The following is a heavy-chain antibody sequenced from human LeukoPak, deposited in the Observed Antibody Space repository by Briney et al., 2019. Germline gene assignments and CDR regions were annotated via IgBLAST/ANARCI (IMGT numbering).Heavy chain of an antibody. CDR1: GFTFSSYA. J-gene: IGHJ6*04. CDR3: AGLGITMIGGV. V-gene: IGHV3-23*01. CDR2: ISDSGGST. Sequence: GGSLRLSCAASGFTFSSYAMSWVRQAPGKGLEWVSAISDSGGSTYYADSVKGRFTISRDNSNNTLYLQMNSLRAEDTAVYYCAGLGITMIGGVWGKGTTVTISS. D-gene: IGHD3-10*02.